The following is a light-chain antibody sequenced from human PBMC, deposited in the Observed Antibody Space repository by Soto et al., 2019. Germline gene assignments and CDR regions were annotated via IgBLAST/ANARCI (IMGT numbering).Light chain of an antibody. CDR1: QSVSNK. CDR3: QQYNKWLSYT. CDR2: GAS. J-gene: IGKJ2*01. Sequence: EIVLTQSPATLSVSPGERATLFCRASQSVSNKLAWYQQRPGQAPRLLIYGASTRATGIPARFSGSGSGTEFTLTISSLQAEDFAVYYCQQYNKWLSYTFGQGTKLEI. V-gene: IGKV3-15*01.